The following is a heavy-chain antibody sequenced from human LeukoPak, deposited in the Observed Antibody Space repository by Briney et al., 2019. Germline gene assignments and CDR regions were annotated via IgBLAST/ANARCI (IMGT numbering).Heavy chain of an antibody. V-gene: IGHV3-23*01. CDR2: ISGSGGST. J-gene: IGHJ3*02. CDR1: GFTFSSYG. CDR3: ARDCSGGTCKNGGGYDAFDI. Sequence: QTGGSLRLSCAASGFTFSSYGMSWVRQAPGKGLEWVSAISGSGGSTYYADSVKGRFTISRDNSKNTLYLQMNSLRAEDTAVYYCARDCSGGTCKNGGGYDAFDIWGQGTMVTVSS. D-gene: IGHD2-15*01.